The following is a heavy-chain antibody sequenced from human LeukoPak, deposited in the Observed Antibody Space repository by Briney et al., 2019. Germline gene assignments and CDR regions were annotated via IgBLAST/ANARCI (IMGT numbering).Heavy chain of an antibody. CDR2: TYYRSKWYN. V-gene: IGHV6-1*01. CDR1: GDSVSSNSAA. CDR3: ARDRYCSSTSCYSHYYYGMDV. Sequence: SQTLSLTCAISGDSVSSNSAAWNWIRHSPSRGLEGLGRTYYRSKWYNDYAVSVKSRITINPDTSKNQFSLQLNSVTPEDTAVYYCARDRYCSSTSCYSHYYYGMDVWGQGTTVTVSS. D-gene: IGHD2-2*01. J-gene: IGHJ6*02.